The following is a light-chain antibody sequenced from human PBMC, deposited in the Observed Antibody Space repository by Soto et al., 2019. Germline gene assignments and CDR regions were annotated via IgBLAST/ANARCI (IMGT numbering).Light chain of an antibody. J-gene: IGKJ1*01. Sequence: EIVMTQSPATVSVSPGERVTLSCRASQSVSSNLAWYQQKPGQAPRLLIYGASTRATDIPVRFSGSGSGTEFTLTISSLQSEDFGIYYCQQSHSSPRTFGQGTTV. CDR2: GAS. V-gene: IGKV3-15*01. CDR1: QSVSSN. CDR3: QQSHSSPRT.